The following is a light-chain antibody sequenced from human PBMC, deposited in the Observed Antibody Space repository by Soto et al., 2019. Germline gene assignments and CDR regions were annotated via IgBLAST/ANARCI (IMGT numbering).Light chain of an antibody. CDR1: SSDVGGYNY. V-gene: IGLV2-14*01. CDR3: SLYTSENTYV. Sequence: QSVLTQPASVSGSPGQSITISCTGTSSDVGGYNYVSWYQQHPGKAPKLMIYAVTDRPSGVSSRFSGPKSGNTASLTISGLQAEDEADYYCSLYTSENTYVFGTGTKGTVL. J-gene: IGLJ1*01. CDR2: AVT.